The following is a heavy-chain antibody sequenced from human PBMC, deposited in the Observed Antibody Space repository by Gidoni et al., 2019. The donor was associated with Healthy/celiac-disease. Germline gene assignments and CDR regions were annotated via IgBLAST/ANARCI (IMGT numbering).Heavy chain of an antibody. J-gene: IGHJ5*02. V-gene: IGHV1-69*01. Sequence: QVQLVQSGAEVKKPGSSVKVSCKASGGTFSSYAISWVRPDPGQGLEWMGGIIPIFGTANYAQKFQGRVTITADESTSTAYMELSSLRSEDTAVYYCAREEDFWSERTHWFDPWGQGTLVTVSS. D-gene: IGHD3-3*01. CDR3: AREEDFWSERTHWFDP. CDR2: IIPIFGTA. CDR1: GGTFSSYA.